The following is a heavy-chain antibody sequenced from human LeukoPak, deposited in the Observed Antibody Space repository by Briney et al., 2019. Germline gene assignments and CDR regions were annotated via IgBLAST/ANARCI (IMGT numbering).Heavy chain of an antibody. CDR3: AKERRYCSGGSCYSFDY. J-gene: IGHJ4*02. CDR1: GFTFSTYV. V-gene: IGHV3-30*18. D-gene: IGHD2-15*01. Sequence: GGSLRLSCAASGFTFSTYVMHWVRQAPGKGLEWVAPISYDGSNKFCADSVKGRFTISRDNSKNTLYLQMNSLGAEDTAVYYCAKERRYCSGGSCYSFDYWGQGTLVTVSS. CDR2: ISYDGSNK.